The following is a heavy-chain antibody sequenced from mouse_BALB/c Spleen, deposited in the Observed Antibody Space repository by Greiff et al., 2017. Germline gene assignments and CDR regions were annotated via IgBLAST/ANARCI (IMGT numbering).Heavy chain of an antibody. V-gene: IGHV1-7*01. CDR3: ARSGNYVGFAY. D-gene: IGHD2-1*01. J-gene: IGHJ3*01. CDR1: GYTFTSYW. CDR2: INPSTGYT. Sequence: VQLQQSGAELAKPGASVKMSCKASGYTFTSYWMHWVKQRPGQGLEWIGYINPSTGYTEYNQKFKDKATLTADKSSSTAFMHLNSLTSEDSAVYYCARSGNYVGFAYWGQGTLVTVSA.